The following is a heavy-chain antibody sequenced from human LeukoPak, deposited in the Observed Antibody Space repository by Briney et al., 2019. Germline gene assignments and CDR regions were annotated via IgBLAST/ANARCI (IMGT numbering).Heavy chain of an antibody. J-gene: IGHJ6*02. CDR1: GGSIRSSYYY. V-gene: IGHV4-39*01. CDR3: ARAPFYSYGRYYYYYGMDV. Sequence: SETLSLTCTVSGGSIRSSYYYWGWIRQPPGKGLEWIGSIYDSGSTYYNPSLKSRVTISVDTSKNQFSLKLNSVTPEDTAVYYCARAPFYSYGRYYYYYGMDVWGQGTTVTVSS. D-gene: IGHD5-18*01. CDR2: IYDSGST.